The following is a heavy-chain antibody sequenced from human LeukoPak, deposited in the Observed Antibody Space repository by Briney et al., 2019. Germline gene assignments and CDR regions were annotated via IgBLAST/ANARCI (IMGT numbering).Heavy chain of an antibody. D-gene: IGHD2-21*01. J-gene: IGHJ4*02. V-gene: IGHV4-34*01. CDR2: INHSGST. CDR3: ASNLWY. Sequence: SETLSLTCAVYGGSFSGYYWSWIRQPPGKGLEWIGEINHSGSTNYNPSLKSRVTISVDTSKNQFSLRLSSVTAADTAVYYCASNLWYWGQGTLVTVSS. CDR1: GGSFSGYY.